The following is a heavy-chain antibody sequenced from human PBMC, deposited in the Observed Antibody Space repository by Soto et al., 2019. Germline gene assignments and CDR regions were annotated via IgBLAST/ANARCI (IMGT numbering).Heavy chain of an antibody. CDR1: GGSIISYY. V-gene: IGHV4-59*01. J-gene: IGHJ4*02. D-gene: IGHD1-26*01. Sequence: SETLSLTCTVSGGSIISYYWSWIRQPPGKGLEWIGYIYYSGSTNYNPSLKSRVTISVDTSKNQFSLKLSSVTAADTAVYYCARGRKWELLNPIDYWGQGTLVTVSS. CDR3: ARGRKWELLNPIDY. CDR2: IYYSGST.